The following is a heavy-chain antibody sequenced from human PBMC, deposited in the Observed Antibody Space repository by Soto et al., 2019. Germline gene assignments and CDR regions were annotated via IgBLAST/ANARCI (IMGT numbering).Heavy chain of an antibody. D-gene: IGHD2-2*01. CDR2: ISYDGDNE. Sequence: GGSLRLSCAASGFTFSNYAMHWVRQAPGKGLEWLAIISYDGDNEYYADSVRGRFTISRDNSKNTLYLQTNNLRHEDTAVYYCAKEGELVYCNCPGCSPKHFANWAQGTLVTVSS. CDR3: AKEGELVYCNCPGCSPKHFAN. CDR1: GFTFSNYA. V-gene: IGHV3-30*18. J-gene: IGHJ4*02.